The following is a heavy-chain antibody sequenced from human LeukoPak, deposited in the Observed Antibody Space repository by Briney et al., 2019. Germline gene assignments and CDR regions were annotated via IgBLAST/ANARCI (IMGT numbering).Heavy chain of an antibody. CDR2: ISAYNGNT. CDR3: ARDISSSRYFDY. J-gene: IGHJ4*02. V-gene: IGHV1-18*01. D-gene: IGHD6-13*01. Sequence: EASVKVSCKASGYTFTSYGISWVRQAPGQGLEWMGWISAYNGNTNYAQKFQGRVTMTRDTSISTAYMELSRLRSDDTAVYYCARDISSSRYFDYWGQGTLVTVSS. CDR1: GYTFTSYG.